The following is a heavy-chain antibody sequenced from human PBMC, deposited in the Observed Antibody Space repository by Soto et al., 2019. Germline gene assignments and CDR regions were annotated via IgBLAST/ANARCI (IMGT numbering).Heavy chain of an antibody. CDR1: GFTVSSNY. CDR3: ARKIGGELAVAGDFDY. CDR2: IYSGGST. D-gene: IGHD6-19*01. J-gene: IGHJ4*02. V-gene: IGHV3-66*01. Sequence: GGSLRLSCAASGFTVSSNYMSWVRQAPGKGLEWVSVIYSGGSTYYADSVKGRFTISRDNSKNTLYLQMNSLRAEDTAVYYCARKIGGELAVAGDFDYWGQGTLVTVSS.